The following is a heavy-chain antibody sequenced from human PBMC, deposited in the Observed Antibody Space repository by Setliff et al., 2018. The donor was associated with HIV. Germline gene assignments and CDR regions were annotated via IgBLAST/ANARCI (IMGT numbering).Heavy chain of an antibody. CDR2: IDRDGSET. V-gene: IGHV3-7*01. CDR3: TRKLAPGHGMDV. Sequence: LSCAASGFTFSSYGMHWVRQAPGKGLEWVANIDRDGSETNYVDSVKGRFTISRDNAKNSLYLQMDSLRVEDTTVYYCTRKLAPGHGMDVWGQGTTVTVSS. CDR1: GFTFSSYG. J-gene: IGHJ6*02. D-gene: IGHD3-3*02.